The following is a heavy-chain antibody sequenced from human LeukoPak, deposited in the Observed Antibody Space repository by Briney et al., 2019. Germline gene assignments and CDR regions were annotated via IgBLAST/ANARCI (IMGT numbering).Heavy chain of an antibody. Sequence: GGSLRLSCAASGFTFSSYAMSWVRQAPGKGLEWVSAISGSGGSTYYADSVKGRFTISRDNSKNTLYLQMNSLRAEDTAVYYCAKDSTHSSSSSWYGYLDYFDYWGQGTLVTVSS. V-gene: IGHV3-23*01. D-gene: IGHD6-13*01. J-gene: IGHJ4*02. CDR2: ISGSGGST. CDR1: GFTFSSYA. CDR3: AKDSTHSSSSSWYGYLDYFDY.